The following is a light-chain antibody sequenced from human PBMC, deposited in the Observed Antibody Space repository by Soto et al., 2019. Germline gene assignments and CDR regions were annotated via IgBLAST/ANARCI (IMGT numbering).Light chain of an antibody. Sequence: QSVFTPPSSMSGSPGQSSTISCTGTSGDVGGYNYVSWYQQHPGKAPKLMIYEVSNRPSGVSNRFSGSKSGNTASLTISGLQAEDEADFYCRLYTSTSTYVLRTAPTLTVL. J-gene: IGLJ1*01. CDR1: SGDVGGYNY. CDR2: EVS. CDR3: RLYTSTSTYV. V-gene: IGLV2-14*01.